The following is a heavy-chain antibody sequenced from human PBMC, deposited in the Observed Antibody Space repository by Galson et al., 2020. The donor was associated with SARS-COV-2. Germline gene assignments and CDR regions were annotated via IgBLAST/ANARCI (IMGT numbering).Heavy chain of an antibody. D-gene: IGHD6-19*01. CDR2: IYSSGST. J-gene: IGHJ4*02. CDR3: ARDGVAGRPFDY. V-gene: IGHV4-4*07. CDR1: GDSISGYY. Sequence: LETLSLTCIVSGDSISGYYWTWIRQPAAKGLEWIGRIYSSGSTNYNPSLKSRVTMSVDTSKNQFSLSLTSVTAADTAMYYCARDGVAGRPFDYWGQGTLVTVSS.